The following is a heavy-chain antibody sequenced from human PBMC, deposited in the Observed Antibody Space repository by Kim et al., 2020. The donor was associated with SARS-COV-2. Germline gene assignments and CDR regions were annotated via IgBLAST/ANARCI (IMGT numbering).Heavy chain of an antibody. V-gene: IGHV5-51*01. CDR3: ATLYGNWFDP. CDR2: DT. D-gene: IGHD3-10*01. Sequence: DTRYSPSFQGQVTISADKSISTAYLQWSSLKASDTAMYYCATLYGNWFDPWGQGTLVTVSS. J-gene: IGHJ5*02.